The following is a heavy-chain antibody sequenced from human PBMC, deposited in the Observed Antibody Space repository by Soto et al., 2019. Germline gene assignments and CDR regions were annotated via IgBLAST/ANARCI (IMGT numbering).Heavy chain of an antibody. V-gene: IGHV3-30*18. J-gene: IGHJ4*02. CDR3: AKDVGDQGHFDS. D-gene: IGHD1-26*01. CDR1: GFTFRGYA. Sequence: QVQLVESGGGVVQPGGSLRLSCVASGFTFRGYAMHWVRQTPEKGLEWVAVISYDGSDQHYQQSVKGRVNISRDNPKNTLYLHMNSLRPEDTAVYYCAKDVGDQGHFDSWGQGALVTVSS. CDR2: ISYDGSDQ.